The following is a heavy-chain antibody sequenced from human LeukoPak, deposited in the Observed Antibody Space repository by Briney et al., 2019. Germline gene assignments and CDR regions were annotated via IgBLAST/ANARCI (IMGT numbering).Heavy chain of an antibody. D-gene: IGHD6-19*01. J-gene: IGHJ6*03. CDR2: INGGGNTT. Sequence: GGSLRLSCAASGFAFSSFAMGWVRQSPGKGLQWLSTINGGGNTTFYADSVKGRFTISRDNSKNTLYLHMDSLRPDDTAIYYCTKELHVAVAVADYYYFYMDVWGRGTAVSVSS. V-gene: IGHV3-23*01. CDR1: GFAFSSFA. CDR3: TKELHVAVAVADYYYFYMDV.